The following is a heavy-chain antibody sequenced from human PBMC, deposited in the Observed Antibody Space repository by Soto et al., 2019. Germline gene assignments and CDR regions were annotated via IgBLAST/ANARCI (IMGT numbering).Heavy chain of an antibody. J-gene: IGHJ3*02. V-gene: IGHV1-18*01. D-gene: IGHD5-12*01. Sequence: GVSVKVSCTASGYTFTSDGISWGRQAPGQGLEWMGWISAYNGNTNYAQKLQGRVTMTTDTSTSTAYMELRSLRSDDTAVYYCARDSSVLRAHAFDIWGQGTMVTVSS. CDR2: ISAYNGNT. CDR3: ARDSSVLRAHAFDI. CDR1: GYTFTSDG.